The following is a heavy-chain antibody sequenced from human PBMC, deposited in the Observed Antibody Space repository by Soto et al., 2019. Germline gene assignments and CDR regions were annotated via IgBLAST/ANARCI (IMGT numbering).Heavy chain of an antibody. Sequence: SETLSLTCTVSGGSISSGGYYWGWIRQHPGKGLEWIGYIYYSGSTYYNPSLKSRVTISVDTSKNQFSLKLSSVTAADTAVYYCARDSRDAFDIWGQGTMVTVSS. J-gene: IGHJ3*02. V-gene: IGHV4-31*03. CDR1: GGSISSGGYY. CDR2: IYYSGST. CDR3: ARDSRDAFDI.